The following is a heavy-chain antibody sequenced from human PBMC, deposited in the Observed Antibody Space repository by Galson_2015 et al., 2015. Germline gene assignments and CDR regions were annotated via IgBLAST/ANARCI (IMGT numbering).Heavy chain of an antibody. Sequence: SLRLSCAASGFTFSSYAMNWVRQAPEKGLEYVSGISGNGGSTYYANSVKGRFTISRDNSKNTLYLQMGSLRAEDMAVYYCARESITMVRGVIISRYFDYWGQGTLVTVSS. CDR3: ARESITMVRGVIISRYFDY. CDR2: ISGNGGST. V-gene: IGHV3-64*01. D-gene: IGHD3-10*01. J-gene: IGHJ4*02. CDR1: GFTFSSYA.